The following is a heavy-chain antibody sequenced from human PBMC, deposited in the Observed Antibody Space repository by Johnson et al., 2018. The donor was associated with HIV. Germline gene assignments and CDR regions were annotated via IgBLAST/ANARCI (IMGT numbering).Heavy chain of an antibody. CDR3: ARDAPNFFDSSGVRDDAFDI. CDR2: IRYDGSNK. CDR1: GFTFSSYG. J-gene: IGHJ3*02. D-gene: IGHD3-22*01. Sequence: VQLVESGGGVVQPGGSLRLSCAASGFTFSSYGMHWVRQAPGKGLEWVAFIRYDGSNKYYADSVKGRFTISRDNSKNTLYLQMNSLSAEDTAVYFCARDAPNFFDSSGVRDDAFDIWGPGTMVTVSS. V-gene: IGHV3-30*02.